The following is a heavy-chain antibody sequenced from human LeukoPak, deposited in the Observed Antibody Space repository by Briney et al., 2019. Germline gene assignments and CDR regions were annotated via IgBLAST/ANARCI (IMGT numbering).Heavy chain of an antibody. CDR3: AKGRGYDILTGYYILHAFDI. V-gene: IGHV3-30*02. Sequence: GGSLRLSCAASGFTFSSYGMHWVRQAPGKGLEWVAFIRYDGSNKYYADSVKGRFTITRDNSKNTLYLQMNSLRAEDTAVYYCAKGRGYDILTGYYILHAFDIWGQGTMVTVSS. D-gene: IGHD3-9*01. CDR2: IRYDGSNK. J-gene: IGHJ3*02. CDR1: GFTFSSYG.